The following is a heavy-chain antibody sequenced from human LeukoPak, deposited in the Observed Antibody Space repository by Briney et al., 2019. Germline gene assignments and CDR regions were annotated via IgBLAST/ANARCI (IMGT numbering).Heavy chain of an antibody. V-gene: IGHV4-59*01. CDR3: ARAYSRDYYYYYMDV. Sequence: SETLSLTCTVSGGSISSYYWSWIRQPPGKSLEWIGYIYYSGSTNYNPSLKSRVTISADTSKNQFSLKLSSVTAADTAVYYCARAYSRDYYYYYMDVWGKGTTVTVSS. CDR1: GGSISSYY. J-gene: IGHJ6*03. D-gene: IGHD6-25*01. CDR2: IYYSGST.